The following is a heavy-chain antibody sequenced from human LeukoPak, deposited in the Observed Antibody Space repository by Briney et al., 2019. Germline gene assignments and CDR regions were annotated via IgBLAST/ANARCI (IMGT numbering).Heavy chain of an antibody. J-gene: IGHJ4*02. Sequence: ASVTDSCKASGYTFTGYYMHWVRQAPGQGLEWMGWINPKRGVTSYPQKFQGRVSMTRDTSISTAYVELSRLRSDDTAVYYCGPSNDFYYFDYWGQGTLVTVSS. V-gene: IGHV1-2*02. CDR1: GYTFTGYY. CDR2: INPKRGVT. CDR3: GPSNDFYYFDY. D-gene: IGHD1-1*01.